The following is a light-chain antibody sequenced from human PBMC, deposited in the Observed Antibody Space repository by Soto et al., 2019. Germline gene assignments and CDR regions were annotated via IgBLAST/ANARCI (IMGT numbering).Light chain of an antibody. V-gene: IGKV2-28*01. J-gene: IGKJ1*01. Sequence: DIVMTQSPLSLPVTPGEPASISCRSIQSLLHSNGYNYLDWYLQKPGQSPQLLIYLGSNRSSGVPDRFSGSGSGTEFALTISSLQPDDFATYYCQQYNSYSWTFGQGTKVDIK. CDR3: QQYNSYSWT. CDR2: LGS. CDR1: QSLLHSNGYNY.